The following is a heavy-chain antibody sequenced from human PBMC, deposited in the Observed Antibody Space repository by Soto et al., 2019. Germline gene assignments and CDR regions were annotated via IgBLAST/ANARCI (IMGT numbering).Heavy chain of an antibody. Sequence: SETLSLTCTVSGGSISSSSYYWGWIRQPPGKGLEWIGSIYYSGSTYYNPSLKSRVTISVDTSKNQFSLKLSSVTAADTAVYYCARHGILRAFDYWGQGTLVTVSS. CDR1: GGSISSSSYY. J-gene: IGHJ4*02. CDR3: ARHGILRAFDY. CDR2: IYYSGST. D-gene: IGHD3-3*01. V-gene: IGHV4-39*01.